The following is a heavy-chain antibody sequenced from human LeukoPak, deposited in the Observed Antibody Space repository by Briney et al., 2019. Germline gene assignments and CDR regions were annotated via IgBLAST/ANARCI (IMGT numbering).Heavy chain of an antibody. CDR1: GFTVSSNY. J-gene: IGHJ4*02. V-gene: IGHV3-66*01. Sequence: PGGSLRLSCAASGFTVSSNYMSWVRQAPGKGLEWVSVIYSGDSTYYADSVKGRFTISRDNSKNTLYLQMNSLTAEDTAVYYCATRGSGSSYSDFDYWGQGSLVTVSS. CDR2: IYSGDST. D-gene: IGHD1-26*01. CDR3: ATRGSGSSYSDFDY.